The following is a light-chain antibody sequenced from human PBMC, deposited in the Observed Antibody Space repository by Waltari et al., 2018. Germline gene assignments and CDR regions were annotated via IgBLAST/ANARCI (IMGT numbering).Light chain of an antibody. V-gene: IGLV1-44*01. Sequence: QSVLTQPPSASGTPGQGVTISCSGRSSNIGSNSVNWYQQLPGPAPKLLIFSDNQRPSGVPDRFSGSKSGNSASLAISGLQSDDEAHYYCAAWDDSLNSVLFGGGTKLTVL. CDR2: SDN. CDR1: SSNIGSNS. J-gene: IGLJ2*01. CDR3: AAWDDSLNSVL.